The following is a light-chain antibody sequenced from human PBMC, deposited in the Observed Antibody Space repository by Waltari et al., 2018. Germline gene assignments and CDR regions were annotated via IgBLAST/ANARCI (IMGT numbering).Light chain of an antibody. V-gene: IGLV2-23*02. CDR1: SSDIGGYNY. J-gene: IGLJ2*01. CDR2: DVN. Sequence: QSALPPPASVSGSPGQSITISCPGPSSDIGGYNYFSWYQQHPGKAPKLMIYDVNKRPSEVSNRFSGSKSGNTASLTISGLQAGDEADYYCCSYAGTNTVVFGGGTKLTVL. CDR3: CSYAGTNTVV.